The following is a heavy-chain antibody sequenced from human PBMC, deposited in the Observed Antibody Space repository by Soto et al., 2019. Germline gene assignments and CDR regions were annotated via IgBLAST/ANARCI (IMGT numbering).Heavy chain of an antibody. Sequence: GASVKVSCKVSDYSFTNYGVSWVRQAPGQGLEWMGWISTYNDNTNYAKKIQGRVTMTTDTSTSTAYMELSSLRSEDTAVYYCARNPHLSGPPSGNHFDYWGQGTLVTVSS. CDR3: ARNPHLSGPPSGNHFDY. V-gene: IGHV1-18*01. J-gene: IGHJ4*02. CDR1: DYSFTNYG. D-gene: IGHD3-10*01. CDR2: ISTYNDNT.